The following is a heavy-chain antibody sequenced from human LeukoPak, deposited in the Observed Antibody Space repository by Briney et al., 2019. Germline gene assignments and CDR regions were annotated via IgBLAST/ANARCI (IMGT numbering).Heavy chain of an antibody. CDR2: ISGSGGST. D-gene: IGHD2-21*02. V-gene: IGHV3-23*01. Sequence: GGSLRLSCAASGFTFSSYAMSWVRQAPGKGLEWVSAISGSGGSTYYADSVKGRFTISSDNSKNTLYLQMNSLRAEDTAVYYCALSQDVVVTYFDYWGQGTLVAVSS. CDR1: GFTFSSYA. CDR3: ALSQDVVVTYFDY. J-gene: IGHJ4*02.